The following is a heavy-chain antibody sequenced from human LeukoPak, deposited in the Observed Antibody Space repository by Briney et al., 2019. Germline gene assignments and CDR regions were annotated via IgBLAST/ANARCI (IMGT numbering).Heavy chain of an antibody. CDR2: IWYDGSNK. V-gene: IGHV3-33*01. Sequence: GGSLRLSCAASGFTLSSYGMHWVRQAPGKGLEWVAVIWYDGSNKYYADSVKGRFTISRDNSKNTLYLQMNSLRAEDTAVYYCARDTTIFGVVIINGYFDYWGQGTLVTVSS. J-gene: IGHJ4*02. CDR3: ARDTTIFGVVIINGYFDY. CDR1: GFTLSSYG. D-gene: IGHD3-3*01.